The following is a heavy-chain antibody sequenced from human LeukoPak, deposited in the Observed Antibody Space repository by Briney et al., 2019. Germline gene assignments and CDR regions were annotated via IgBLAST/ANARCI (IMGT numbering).Heavy chain of an antibody. J-gene: IGHJ4*02. Sequence: SETLSLTCTVSGGSISNIIYFWAWIRQPPGKGLEWIGEINHSGSTNYNPSLKSRATISVDTSKNQFSLKLSSMTAADTAVYYCARLVGSSWYHEVLLGRDYWGQGTLVTVSS. CDR1: GGSISNIIYF. V-gene: IGHV4-39*01. CDR3: ARLVGSSWYHEVLLGRDY. D-gene: IGHD6-13*01. CDR2: INHSGST.